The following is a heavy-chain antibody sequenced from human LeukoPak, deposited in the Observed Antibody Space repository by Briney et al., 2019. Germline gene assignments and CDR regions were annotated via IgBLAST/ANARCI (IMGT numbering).Heavy chain of an antibody. CDR2: IRYDGFNK. Sequence: GGSLRLSCAASGFTFSNYGMHWVRQAPGKGLEGVASIRYDGFNKYYADSLKGRFTISRDNSKNTLYLQMNSLRAEDTAVYYCAKKTIVGATVDAFDSWGQGTMVIVSA. CDR1: GFTFSNYG. V-gene: IGHV3-30*02. J-gene: IGHJ3*02. D-gene: IGHD1-26*01. CDR3: AKKTIVGATVDAFDS.